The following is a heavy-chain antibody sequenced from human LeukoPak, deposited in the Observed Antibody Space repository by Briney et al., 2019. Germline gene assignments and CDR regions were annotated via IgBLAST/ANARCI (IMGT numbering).Heavy chain of an antibody. Sequence: ASVKVSCKVYGYTLTELSMHWVRQAPGKGLEWMGGFDPEDGQTIYAQKFQGRVTMTEDTSTNTAYMELSSLRSEDTAVYYGASEPEYYGLGSPFHYWGQGTLVTVSS. CDR2: FDPEDGQT. D-gene: IGHD3-10*01. V-gene: IGHV1-24*01. CDR3: ASEPEYYGLGSPFHY. J-gene: IGHJ4*02. CDR1: GYTLTELS.